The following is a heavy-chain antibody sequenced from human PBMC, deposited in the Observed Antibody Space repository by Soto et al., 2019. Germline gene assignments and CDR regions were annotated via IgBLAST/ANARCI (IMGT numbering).Heavy chain of an antibody. CDR2: INTDGSST. J-gene: IGHJ3*01. V-gene: IGHV3-74*01. D-gene: IGHD3-9*01. Sequence: EVQLVESGGGLVQPGGSLRLSCADSGFSFSSYWMHWVRQGPGKGLVWVSRINTDGSSTNYADSVKGRFTISRDNAKNTLYLQMNSVRAEDTAVYYCARSPGGYYIDWGQGTMVTVSS. CDR1: GFSFSSYW. CDR3: ARSPGGYYID.